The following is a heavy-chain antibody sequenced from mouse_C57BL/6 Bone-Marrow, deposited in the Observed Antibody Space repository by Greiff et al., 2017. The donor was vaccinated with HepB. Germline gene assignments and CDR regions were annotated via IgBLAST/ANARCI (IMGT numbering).Heavy chain of an antibody. J-gene: IGHJ2*01. Sequence: EVQLQESGPGLVKPSQSLSLTCSVTGYSITSGYYWNWIRQFPGNKLEWMGYISYDGSNNYNPTLKNRISITRDTSKNQFFLKLNTVTTGDTATYYCAREEGLTGTDFDYWGQGTTLTVSS. CDR3: AREEGLTGTDFDY. CDR1: GYSITSGYY. D-gene: IGHD4-1*01. CDR2: ISYDGSN. V-gene: IGHV3-6*01.